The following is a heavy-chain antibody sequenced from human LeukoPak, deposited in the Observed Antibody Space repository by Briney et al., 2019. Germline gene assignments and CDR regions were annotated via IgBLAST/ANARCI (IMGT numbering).Heavy chain of an antibody. CDR3: MGGRGWLPEN. Sequence: GGSLRLSCAASGFTFSSYWMNWVRQAPGKGLEWVAIIKQDGTETFYVDSVKGRFTISRDNVKNSLYLQMNSLRIEDAAVYYCMGGRGWLPENWGQGTLVTVSS. D-gene: IGHD3-22*01. CDR1: GFTFSSYW. J-gene: IGHJ4*02. V-gene: IGHV3-7*01. CDR2: IKQDGTET.